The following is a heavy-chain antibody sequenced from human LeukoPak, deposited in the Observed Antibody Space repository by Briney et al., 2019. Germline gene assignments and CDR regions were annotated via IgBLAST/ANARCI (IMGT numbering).Heavy chain of an antibody. CDR2: IWYGGSNK. V-gene: IGHV3-30*02. D-gene: IGHD5-18*01. CDR3: AKGGDTPMVEY. Sequence: PGGSLRLSCAASGFTFSSYGLHWVRQAPGKGLEWVAVIWYGGSNKYYADSVKGRFTISRDNSKTTLYLQMNSLRAEDTAVYYCAKGGDTPMVEYWGQGTLVTVSS. CDR1: GFTFSSYG. J-gene: IGHJ4*02.